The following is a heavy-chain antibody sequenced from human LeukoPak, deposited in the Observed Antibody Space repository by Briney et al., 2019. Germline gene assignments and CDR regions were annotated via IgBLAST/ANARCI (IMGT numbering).Heavy chain of an antibody. CDR2: INPNSGGT. J-gene: IGHJ3*02. Sequence: GASVKVSCKASGYTFTGYYMHWVRQAPGQGLEWMGWINPNSGGTNYAQKFQGRVTMTRDTSISTAYMELSRLRSDDTAVYYCAREVHVIVVVVAATPAPLGIWGQGTMVTVSS. CDR1: GYTFTGYY. D-gene: IGHD2-15*01. V-gene: IGHV1-2*02. CDR3: AREVHVIVVVVAATPAPLGI.